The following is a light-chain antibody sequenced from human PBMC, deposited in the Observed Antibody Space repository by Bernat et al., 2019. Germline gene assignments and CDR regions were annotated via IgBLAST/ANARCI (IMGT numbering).Light chain of an antibody. V-gene: IGLV2-8*01. CDR1: SSDVGGYNY. J-gene: IGLJ1*01. CDR3: SSDAGIPYV. Sequence: QSALTQPPSASGSPGQSVTISCTGTSSDVGGYNYVSWYQQHPGKAPKLMIYEVSKRPSGVPDRFSGSKSGNTASLTVSELQAEDEADYYSSSDAGIPYVFGTGTKVTVL. CDR2: EVS.